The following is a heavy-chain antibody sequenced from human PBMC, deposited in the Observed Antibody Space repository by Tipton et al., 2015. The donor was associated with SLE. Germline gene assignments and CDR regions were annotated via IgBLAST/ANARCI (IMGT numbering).Heavy chain of an antibody. CDR2: ISHSGNT. CDR1: GYSISSGHY. D-gene: IGHD3-3*01. V-gene: IGHV4-38-2*01. Sequence: TLSLTCAVPGYSISSGHYWGWIRQPPGKGLEWIASISHSGNTYYNPSLKSRVSMSIDTSKNQVFLRLDSLTAADTAIYYCVRSSGYYIDFWGQGTLVTVSS. CDR3: VRSSGYYIDF. J-gene: IGHJ4*02.